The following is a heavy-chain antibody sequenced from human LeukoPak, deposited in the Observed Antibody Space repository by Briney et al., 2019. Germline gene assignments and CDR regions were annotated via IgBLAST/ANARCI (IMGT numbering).Heavy chain of an antibody. D-gene: IGHD3-16*01. J-gene: IGHJ4*02. CDR1: GFTFDDYA. CDR2: ISWNSGRI. V-gene: IGHV3-9*03. CDR3: TKDWGGGVAYYFHY. Sequence: PGGSLRLSCAASGFTFDDYAMHWVRQAPGKGLEWVSGISWNSGRIVYADSVKGRFTISRDNAKNSLYLQMNSLRAEDMALYYCTKDWGGGVAYYFHYWGQGTLVTVSS.